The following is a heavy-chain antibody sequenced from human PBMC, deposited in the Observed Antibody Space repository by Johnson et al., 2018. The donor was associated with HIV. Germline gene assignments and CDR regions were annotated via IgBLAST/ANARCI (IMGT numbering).Heavy chain of an antibody. J-gene: IGHJ3*02. V-gene: IGHV3-30*02. D-gene: IGHD6-6*01. CDR3: ARDRGIAARPFRYAFDI. Sequence: QEQLVESGGGVVRPGGSLRLSCAASGFTFDDYGMSWVRQAPGKGLEWVAFIRYDGSDKYSADSVEGRFTISRDNSKNTLYLQMNSLRAEDTAVYYCARDRGIAARPFRYAFDIWGQGTMVTVSS. CDR2: IRYDGSDK. CDR1: GFTFDDYG.